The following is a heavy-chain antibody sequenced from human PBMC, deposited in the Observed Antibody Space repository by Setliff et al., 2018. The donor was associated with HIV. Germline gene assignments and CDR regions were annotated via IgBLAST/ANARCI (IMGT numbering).Heavy chain of an antibody. CDR1: GGTFRNYA. CDR3: ARRGVPQQIDLDS. J-gene: IGHJ5*01. D-gene: IGHD3-10*01. V-gene: IGHV1-69*06. Sequence: SVKVSCKVSGGTFRNYAISWVRQAPGQGLEWMGRIIPIFGTANYAQKFQGRVTITADKSTTTAYMELSSLRSEDTAVYYCARRGVPQQIDLDSWGHGTLVTVSS. CDR2: IIPIFGTA.